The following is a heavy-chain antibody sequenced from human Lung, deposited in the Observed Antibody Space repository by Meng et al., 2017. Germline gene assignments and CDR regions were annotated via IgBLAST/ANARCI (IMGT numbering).Heavy chain of an antibody. CDR3: AKDLGASSSYYFDY. J-gene: IGHJ4*02. Sequence: EEQLLESGGGLVQQGGSLRLSCAASGFTFSGYAMTWVRQAPGKGLEWVSSVSGSDDIAYYGDSVKGRVTISRDNSKNTLYLQMNSLRAEDTAVYFCAKDLGASSSYYFDYWGQGTLVTVSS. D-gene: IGHD6-6*01. CDR2: VSGSDDIA. CDR1: GFTFSGYA. V-gene: IGHV3-23*01.